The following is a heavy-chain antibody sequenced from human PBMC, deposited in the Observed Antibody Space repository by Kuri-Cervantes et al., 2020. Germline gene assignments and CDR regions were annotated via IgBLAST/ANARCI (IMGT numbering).Heavy chain of an antibody. J-gene: IGHJ4*02. D-gene: IGHD2-2*01. CDR2: ISAYNGNT. CDR3: ASIGCAETCSSTSCPFDY. Sequence: ASVKVSCKASGYTFTSYGISWVRQAPGQGLEWMGWISAYNGNTNYAQKLQGRVTMTTDTSTSTAYMELRSLRSEDTVVYYCASIGCAETCSSTSCPFDYWGKGTMVTVSS. V-gene: IGHV1-18*01. CDR1: GYTFTSYG.